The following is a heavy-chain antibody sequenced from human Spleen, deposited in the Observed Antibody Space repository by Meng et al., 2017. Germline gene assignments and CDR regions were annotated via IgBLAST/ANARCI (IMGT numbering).Heavy chain of an antibody. CDR3: AKNDYGDY. Sequence: EVQLLESGGGLVQPGGSLRLSCATSGFTFSSYSMSWVRQAPGKGLEWVSAISGSHGSTHYADSVKGRFTISRDNSKNTVYLQINSLRAEDTAIYYCAKNDYGDYWGQGTLVTVSS. V-gene: IGHV3-23*01. CDR1: GFTFSSYS. CDR2: ISGSHGST. J-gene: IGHJ4*02.